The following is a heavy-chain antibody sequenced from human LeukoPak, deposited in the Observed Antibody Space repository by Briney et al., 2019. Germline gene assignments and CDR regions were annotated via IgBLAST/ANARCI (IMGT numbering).Heavy chain of an antibody. D-gene: IGHD3-22*01. J-gene: IGHJ6*03. V-gene: IGHV1-2*02. CDR2: INPNSGGT. CDR3: ARVPTYYYDSSGLRDYYYYMDV. Sequence: ASVKVSCKASGYSFTSHYMHWVRQAPGQGLEWMGWINPNSGGTNYAQKFQGRVTMTRDTSIITAYMELGRLRSDDTAVYYCARVPTYYYDSSGLRDYYYYMDVWGKGTTVTISS. CDR1: GYSFTSHY.